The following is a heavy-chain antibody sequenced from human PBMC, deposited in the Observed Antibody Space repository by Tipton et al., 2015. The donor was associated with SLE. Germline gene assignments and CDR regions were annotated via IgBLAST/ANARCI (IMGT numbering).Heavy chain of an antibody. D-gene: IGHD2-2*01. V-gene: IGHV4-30-2*01. Sequence: TLSLTCVVSDVPISSGGYSWNWIRQPPGKGLEWIGYIHHSGSTYYSPSLKSRVTISVDRSKNQFSLRLSSVTAADTAVYYCASGRCSSTSCYVAPYGLDVWGQGITVTVSS. CDR3: ASGRCSSTSCYVAPYGLDV. J-gene: IGHJ6*02. CDR1: DVPISSGGYS. CDR2: IHHSGST.